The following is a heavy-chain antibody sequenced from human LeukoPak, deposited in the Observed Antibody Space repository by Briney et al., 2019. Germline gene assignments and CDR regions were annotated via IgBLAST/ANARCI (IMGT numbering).Heavy chain of an antibody. CDR3: AKDLQRSVPFGVVIDY. D-gene: IGHD3-3*01. J-gene: IGHJ4*02. CDR1: GFTFSSYA. Sequence: QPGGSLRLSCAASGFTFSSYAMSWVRQAPGKGLEWVSAISGSGGSTYYADSVKGRFTISRDNSKNTLYLQMNSLRAEDTAVYYCAKDLQRSVPFGVVIDYWGQGTLVTVSS. CDR2: ISGSGGST. V-gene: IGHV3-23*01.